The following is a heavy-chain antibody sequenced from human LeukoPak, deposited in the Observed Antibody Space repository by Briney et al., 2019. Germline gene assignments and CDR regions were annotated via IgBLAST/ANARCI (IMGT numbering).Heavy chain of an antibody. Sequence: GGSLRLSCAASGFTFSSYAMSWVRQAPGKGLEWVSAISGSGGSTYYADSVKGRFTISRDNSKNTLYLQMNSLRAEDTAVYYRAKMRAASYYFDYWGQGTLVTVSS. CDR2: ISGSGGST. V-gene: IGHV3-23*01. J-gene: IGHJ4*02. CDR3: AKMRAASYYFDY. D-gene: IGHD6-6*01. CDR1: GFTFSSYA.